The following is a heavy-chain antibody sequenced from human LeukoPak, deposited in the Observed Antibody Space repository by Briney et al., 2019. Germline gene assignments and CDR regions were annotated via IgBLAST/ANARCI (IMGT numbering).Heavy chain of an antibody. CDR3: ARRYGSGKTDFDY. D-gene: IGHD3-10*01. Sequence: KSSETLSLTCTVSGGSISSYYWSWIRQPPGKGLEWIGYIYSSGSTNYNPSLKSRVTISVDTSKNQFSLKLSSVTAADTAVYYCARRYGSGKTDFDYWGQGTLVTVSS. CDR1: GGSISSYY. CDR2: IYSSGST. V-gene: IGHV4-59*08. J-gene: IGHJ4*02.